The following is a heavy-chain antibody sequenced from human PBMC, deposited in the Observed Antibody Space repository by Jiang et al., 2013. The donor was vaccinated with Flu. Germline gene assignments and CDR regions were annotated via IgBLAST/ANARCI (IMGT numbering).Heavy chain of an antibody. V-gene: IGHV7-4-1*02. CDR1: GYTFTDYA. Sequence: GSVKVSCKTSGYTFTDYAMNWVRQAPGQGLEWVGWINTNTGDPTYAPAFTGRFVLSLDAAASTAHLEINNLKAEDIAVYYCARPFYDFWSAPLTVFFDYWGQGTLVAVSS. J-gene: IGHJ4*02. CDR2: INTNTGDP. CDR3: ARPFYDFWSAPLTVFFDY. D-gene: IGHD3-3*01.